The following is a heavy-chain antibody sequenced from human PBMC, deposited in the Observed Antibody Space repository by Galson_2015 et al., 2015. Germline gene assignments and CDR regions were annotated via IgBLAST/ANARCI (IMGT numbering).Heavy chain of an antibody. D-gene: IGHD6-13*01. CDR1: GYTFTSYA. V-gene: IGHV1-3*01. Sequence: SVKVSCKASGYTFTSYAMHWVRQAPGQRLEWMGWINAGNGNTKYSQKFQGRVTITRDTSASTAYMELRSLRSDDTAVYYCARVLEQQLVVGAFDIWGQGTMVTVSS. J-gene: IGHJ3*02. CDR3: ARVLEQQLVVGAFDI. CDR2: INAGNGNT.